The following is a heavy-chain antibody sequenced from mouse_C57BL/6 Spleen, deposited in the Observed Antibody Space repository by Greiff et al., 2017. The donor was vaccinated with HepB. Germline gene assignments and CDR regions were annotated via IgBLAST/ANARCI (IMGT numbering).Heavy chain of an antibody. CDR2: IDPSDSET. Sequence: QVKLQQPGAELVRPGSSVKLSCKASGYTFTSYWMHWVKQRPIQGLEWIGNIDPSDSETHYNQKFKDKATLTVDKSSSTAYMQLSSLTSEDSAVYYCARSYYYGSSYPYVWGTGTTVTVSS. J-gene: IGHJ1*03. V-gene: IGHV1-52*01. CDR1: GYTFTSYW. CDR3: ARSYYYGSSYPYV. D-gene: IGHD1-1*01.